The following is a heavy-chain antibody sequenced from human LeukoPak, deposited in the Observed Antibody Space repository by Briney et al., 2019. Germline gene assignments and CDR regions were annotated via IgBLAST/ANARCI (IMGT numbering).Heavy chain of an antibody. Sequence: PGGSLRLSCAASGFTFDDYAMHWVRQAPGKGLEWVSGISWNSGSIGYADSVKGRFTISRDNAKNSLYLQMNSLRAEDTAVYYCASAFDIWGQGTMVTVSS. V-gene: IGHV3-9*01. CDR1: GFTFDDYA. CDR2: ISWNSGSI. J-gene: IGHJ3*02. CDR3: ASAFDI.